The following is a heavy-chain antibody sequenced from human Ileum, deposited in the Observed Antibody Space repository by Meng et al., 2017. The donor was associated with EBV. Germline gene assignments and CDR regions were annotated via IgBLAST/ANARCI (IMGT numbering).Heavy chain of an antibody. CDR1: GFSLSTNGVG. CDR2: IYYDDYQ. J-gene: IGHJ4*02. D-gene: IGHD3-16*01. V-gene: IGHV2-5*02. Sequence: QTNLNDSCPTLIKPTPTLPLTCSFSGFSLSTNGVGVGWIRQPPGKALEWLALIYYDDYQRYIPSLKTRLTITRVTSKSQVVLAMTNMDPVDTATYYCAHKPSGEDFFDYWGQGTLVTVSS. CDR3: AHKPSGEDFFDY.